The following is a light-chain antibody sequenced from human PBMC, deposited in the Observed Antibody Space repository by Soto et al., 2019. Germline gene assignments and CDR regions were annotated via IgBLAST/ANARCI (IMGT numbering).Light chain of an antibody. J-gene: IGKJ5*01. CDR3: QQYHNWPIT. CDR1: QSVSSA. V-gene: IGKV3-15*01. Sequence: ESVLTQSPGTLYLSPGERATLSCRASQSVSSALAWYQQKPGLPPRLLIYDASTRATGIPARFSGSGSGTEFTLTISSLQSEDFAVYYCQQYHNWPITFGQGTRLEMK. CDR2: DAS.